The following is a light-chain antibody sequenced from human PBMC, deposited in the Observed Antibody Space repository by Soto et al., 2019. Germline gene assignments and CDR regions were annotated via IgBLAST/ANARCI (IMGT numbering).Light chain of an antibody. CDR3: QQYNNWPYT. CDR1: QSVSTN. V-gene: IGKV3-15*01. CDR2: GAS. J-gene: IGKJ2*01. Sequence: EIVMTQSPDTLSVSPGERATLSCRASQSVSTNLAWYQQKPGQAPRLLIYGASTRATGIPARFSGSGSGTEFTLNISSLQSEDFAVYHCQQYNNWPYTFGQGTKLEIK.